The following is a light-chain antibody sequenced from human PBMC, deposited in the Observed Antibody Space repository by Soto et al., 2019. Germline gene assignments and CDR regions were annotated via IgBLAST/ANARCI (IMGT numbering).Light chain of an antibody. Sequence: EVVMTQSPATVSVSPREGVTLSCRASQTISNDLAWYQQKPGQPPRLLIDGASTRATGVPARFSGGGSGTEFTLTISSLQTEDFASYYCQQNNKWPPVTFGGGTKVEIK. V-gene: IGKV3-15*01. CDR3: QQNNKWPPVT. CDR1: QTISND. CDR2: GAS. J-gene: IGKJ4*01.